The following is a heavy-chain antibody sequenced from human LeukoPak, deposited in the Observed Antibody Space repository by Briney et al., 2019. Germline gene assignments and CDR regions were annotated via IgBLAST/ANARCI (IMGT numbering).Heavy chain of an antibody. CDR3: AKGNGYSYGRYYFDY. D-gene: IGHD5-18*01. CDR1: GFTFSSYA. CDR2: ITASGGNT. J-gene: IGHJ4*02. Sequence: PGGSLRLSCAASGFTFSSYAMGWVRQAPGKGLEWFSAITASGGNTYYADSVKGRFTISRDNSKNTLYLQVNSLRAEDTAVYYCAKGNGYSYGRYYFDYWGQGTQVTVSS. V-gene: IGHV3-23*01.